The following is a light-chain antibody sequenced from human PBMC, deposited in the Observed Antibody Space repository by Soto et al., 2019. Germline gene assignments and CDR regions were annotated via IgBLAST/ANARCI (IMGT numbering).Light chain of an antibody. J-gene: IGLJ2*01. Sequence: QSALTQPASVSGSPGQSITISCTGTSSDVGSYNLVSWYQQHPGKAPKLMIYEGSKRPSGVSTRFSGSKSGNTASLTISGLQAEDEADYYCCSYAGSSSHVVFGGGTKVTVL. CDR1: SSDVGSYNL. CDR3: CSYAGSSSHVV. CDR2: EGS. V-gene: IGLV2-23*01.